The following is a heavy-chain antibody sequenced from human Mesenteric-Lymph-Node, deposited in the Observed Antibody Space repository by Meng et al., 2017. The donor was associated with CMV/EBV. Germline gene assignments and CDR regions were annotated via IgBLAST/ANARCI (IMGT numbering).Heavy chain of an antibody. Sequence: LSCAASGFTFGGYWMSWVRQAPGQGLEWVANIKPDGSEKYYVDSVKGRFTISRDNARNSLFLQLNSLRAEDTAVYYCASQSLGKTDYWGQGTLVTVSS. V-gene: IGHV3-7*02. CDR1: GFTFGGYW. CDR2: IKPDGSEK. J-gene: IGHJ4*02. D-gene: IGHD7-27*01. CDR3: ASQSLGKTDY.